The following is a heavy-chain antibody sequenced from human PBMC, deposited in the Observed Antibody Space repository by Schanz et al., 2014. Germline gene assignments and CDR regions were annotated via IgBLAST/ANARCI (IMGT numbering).Heavy chain of an antibody. CDR1: GLTFSNHA. V-gene: IGHV3-23*04. J-gene: IGHJ4*02. D-gene: IGHD3-10*01. Sequence: EVRLVESGGGLVKPGGSLRLSCAASGLTFSNHAMSWVRQAPGKGLEWVSAISGSGDNTFYADSVRGRFTISRDDAKNSLYLQMNSLSAEDTAVYYCARVEVSMVQGLIPSYYFDSWGQGTPVTVSS. CDR3: ARVEVSMVQGLIPSYYFDS. CDR2: ISGSGDNT.